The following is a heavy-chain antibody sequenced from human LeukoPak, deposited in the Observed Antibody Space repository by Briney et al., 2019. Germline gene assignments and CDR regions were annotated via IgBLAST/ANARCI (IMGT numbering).Heavy chain of an antibody. V-gene: IGHV4-34*01. CDR1: GGSFSGYY. J-gene: IGHJ4*02. Sequence: KTSETLSLTCAVYGGSFSGYYWSWIRQPPGKGLEWIGEINHSGSTNYNPSLKSRVTISVDTSKNQFSLKLSSVTAADTAVYYCARHQDSRYCSSTSCYGSNFDYWGQGTLVTVSS. CDR3: ARHQDSRYCSSTSCYGSNFDY. CDR2: INHSGST. D-gene: IGHD2-2*01.